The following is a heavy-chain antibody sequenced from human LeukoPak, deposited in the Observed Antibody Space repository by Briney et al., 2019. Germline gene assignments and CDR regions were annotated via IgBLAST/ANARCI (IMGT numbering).Heavy chain of an antibody. D-gene: IGHD6-13*01. V-gene: IGHV3-7*01. J-gene: IGHJ5*02. CDR2: IKQDGSEK. CDR1: GFTFSSYW. CDR3: ARVYSSRTFDP. Sequence: PGGSLRLSCAASGFTFSSYWMSWVRQAPGKGLEWVANIKQDGSEKYYVDSVKGRFTISRDNAKNSLYLQMNSLRAQDTAVYYCARVYSSRTFDPWGQGTLVTVSS.